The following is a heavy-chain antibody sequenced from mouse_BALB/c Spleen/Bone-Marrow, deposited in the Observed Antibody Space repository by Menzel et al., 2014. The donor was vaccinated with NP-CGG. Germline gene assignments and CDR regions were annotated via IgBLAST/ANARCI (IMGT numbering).Heavy chain of an antibody. Sequence: EVMLVESGGGLVQPGGSRKLSCAASGFTFSSFGMHWVRQAPEKGLEWVAYISNGSSTIYYADTGKGRFTISRDNPKNTLFLQMISLRSEDTAMYYCARKGAMITHYYAMDYWGQGTSVTVSS. D-gene: IGHD2-4*01. J-gene: IGHJ4*01. CDR2: ISNGSSTI. CDR1: GFTFSSFG. V-gene: IGHV5-17*02. CDR3: ARKGAMITHYYAMDY.